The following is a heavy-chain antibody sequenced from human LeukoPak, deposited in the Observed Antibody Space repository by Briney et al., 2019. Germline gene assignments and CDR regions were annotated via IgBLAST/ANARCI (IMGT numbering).Heavy chain of an antibody. CDR3: ARHLNLNWYFDL. J-gene: IGHJ2*01. Sequence: SETLSLTCTVSGGSMSNYYLRWFRQPPGKALEWVGFVVYSGSTNYNPSLKSRVTILVDTSKNHFTLKLSSVTAADTAVYYCARHLNLNWYFDLWGRGTLVTVSS. CDR1: GGSMSNYY. CDR2: VVYSGST. V-gene: IGHV4-59*08.